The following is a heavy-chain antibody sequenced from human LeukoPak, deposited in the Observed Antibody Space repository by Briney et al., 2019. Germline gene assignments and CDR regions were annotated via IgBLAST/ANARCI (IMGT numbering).Heavy chain of an antibody. CDR2: IIPIFGTA. V-gene: IGHV1-69*01. Sequence: SVKVSCKASGGTFSSYAISWVRQAPGQGLEWMGGIIPIFGTANYAQKFQGRVTITADESTSTAYMELSSLRSEDTAVYYCARVFPTYYYDSSGAYFDYWGQGTLVTVSS. CDR3: ARVFPTYYYDSSGAYFDY. D-gene: IGHD3-22*01. J-gene: IGHJ4*02. CDR1: GGTFSSYA.